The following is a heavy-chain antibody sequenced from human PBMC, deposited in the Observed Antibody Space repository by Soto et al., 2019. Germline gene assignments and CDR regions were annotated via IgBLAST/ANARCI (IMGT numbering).Heavy chain of an antibody. D-gene: IGHD4-4*01. CDR1: GFTVSSNY. Sequence: GGSLRLSCAASGFTVSSNYMSWVRQAPGKGLEWVSVIYSGGSTYYADSVKGRFTISRDNSKNTLYLQMNSLRAEDTAVYYCARFLPVSRPKRRDYYYGMDVWGQGTTVTVSS. V-gene: IGHV3-66*01. CDR3: ARFLPVSRPKRRDYYYGMDV. CDR2: IYSGGST. J-gene: IGHJ6*02.